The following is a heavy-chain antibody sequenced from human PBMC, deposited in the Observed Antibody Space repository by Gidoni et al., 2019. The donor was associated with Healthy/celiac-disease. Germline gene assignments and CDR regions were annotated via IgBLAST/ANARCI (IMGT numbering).Heavy chain of an antibody. Sequence: QVQLVESGGGVVQPGRSLRLSCAASGFTFSSYAMHWVRQAPGKGLEWVAVISYDGSNKYYEDSVKGRFTISRDNSKNTLYLQMNSLRAEDTAVYYCAREYYYDSSGFMVWYSHYGMDVWGQGTTVTVSS. CDR2: ISYDGSNK. J-gene: IGHJ6*02. D-gene: IGHD3-22*01. V-gene: IGHV3-30*04. CDR3: AREYYYDSSGFMVWYSHYGMDV. CDR1: GFTFSSYA.